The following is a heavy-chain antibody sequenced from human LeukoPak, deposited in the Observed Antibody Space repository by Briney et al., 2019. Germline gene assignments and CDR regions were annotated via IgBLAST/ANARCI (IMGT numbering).Heavy chain of an antibody. D-gene: IGHD3-10*01. Sequence: GASVKVSCKASGYTFTSYYMHWVRQAPGQGLEWMGIINPSGGSTSYAQKFQGRVTMTRDMSTSTVYMELSSLRSEDTAVYYCARGGELWFGELLPIKYYFDYWGQGTLVTVSS. V-gene: IGHV1-46*01. J-gene: IGHJ4*02. CDR2: INPSGGST. CDR1: GYTFTSYY. CDR3: ARGGELWFGELLPIKYYFDY.